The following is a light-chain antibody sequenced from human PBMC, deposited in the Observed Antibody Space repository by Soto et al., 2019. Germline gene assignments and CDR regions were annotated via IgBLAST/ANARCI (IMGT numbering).Light chain of an antibody. CDR2: GNS. J-gene: IGLJ3*02. CDR3: QSYDSSRGGV. V-gene: IGLV1-40*01. CDR1: SSNIGAGYD. Sequence: QSVLTQPPSVSGAPGQRVTISCTGSSSNIGAGYDVHWYQQLPGTAPKLLIYGNSNRPAGVPDRFSGSKSGTSASLAITGLRAEDEADYYCQSYDSSRGGVFGGGTKLTVL.